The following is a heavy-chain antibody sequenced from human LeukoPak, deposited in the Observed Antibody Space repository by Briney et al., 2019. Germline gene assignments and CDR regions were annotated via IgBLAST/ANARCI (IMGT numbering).Heavy chain of an antibody. CDR3: ARGPRIAVAGTFLVWFDP. CDR2: ISAYNGNT. Sequence: ASVKVSCKASGYTFTSYGISWVRQAPGQGLEWMGWISAYNGNTDYAQKLQGRVTMTTDTSTSTAYMELRSLRSDDTAVYYCARGPRIAVAGTFLVWFDPWGQGTLVTVSS. V-gene: IGHV1-18*01. CDR1: GYTFTSYG. J-gene: IGHJ5*02. D-gene: IGHD6-13*01.